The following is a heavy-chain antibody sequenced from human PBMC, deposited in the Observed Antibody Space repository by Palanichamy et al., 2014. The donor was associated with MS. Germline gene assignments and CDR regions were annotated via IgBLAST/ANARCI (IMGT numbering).Heavy chain of an antibody. CDR1: GFTFSSSC. D-gene: IGHD6-19*01. V-gene: IGHV3-74*01. Sequence: EVQLVDPGRLNSXGGSLRLSCAASGFTFSSSCMHWVRQTPGKGLVWVTRINSDGSRTTYADSVKGRFTISRDNAKNTLYLQMNSLRAEDTSVYYCARSSGSNSPVDYWGQGTLVTVSS. J-gene: IGHJ4*02. CDR3: ARSSGSNSPVDY. CDR2: INSDGSRT.